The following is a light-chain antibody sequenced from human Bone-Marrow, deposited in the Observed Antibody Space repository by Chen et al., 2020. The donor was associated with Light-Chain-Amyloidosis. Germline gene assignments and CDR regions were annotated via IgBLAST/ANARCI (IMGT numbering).Light chain of an antibody. V-gene: IGKV1-39*01. CDR1: HHIENY. CDR3: QQSYSLPLT. Sequence: IRMTQSPSSLSASVGDKITISCRTSHHIENYLNWYQQKPGTAPKLLIFLASRLQSGVPSRFSGRGSGTSFTLTIDNLQPEDFATYYCQQSYSLPLTFGGGTKV. J-gene: IGKJ4*02. CDR2: LAS.